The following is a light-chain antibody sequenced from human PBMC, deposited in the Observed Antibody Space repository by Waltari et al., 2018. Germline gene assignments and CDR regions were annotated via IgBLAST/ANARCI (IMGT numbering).Light chain of an antibody. CDR2: GAS. J-gene: IGKJ2*01. V-gene: IGKV3-20*01. Sequence: EIVLTQSPGTLSLSPGERATLSCRTSQRLTKNYLAWYQQKPGQAPRLLIYGASSRAAGIPDRFSGSGSGTDFTLTINRLEPEDFAVYYCQQYGSSVLYTFGQGTKLEIK. CDR1: QRLTKNY. CDR3: QQYGSSVLYT.